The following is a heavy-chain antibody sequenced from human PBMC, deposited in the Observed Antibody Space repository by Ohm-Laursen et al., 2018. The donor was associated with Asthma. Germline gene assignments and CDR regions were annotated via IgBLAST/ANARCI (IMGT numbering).Heavy chain of an antibody. Sequence: GTLSLTCTVSAASISSYYWSWIRQPPGKGLEWIGYIYYSGSTNYNPSLKSRVTISVDTSKNQFSLKLSSVTAADTAVYYCARWGDYDILTGDEGNYFDYWGQGTLVTVSS. V-gene: IGHV4-59*01. CDR3: ARWGDYDILTGDEGNYFDY. J-gene: IGHJ4*02. D-gene: IGHD3-9*01. CDR1: AASISSYY. CDR2: IYYSGST.